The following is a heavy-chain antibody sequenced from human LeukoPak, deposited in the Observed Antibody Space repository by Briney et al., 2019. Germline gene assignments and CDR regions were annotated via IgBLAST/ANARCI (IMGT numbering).Heavy chain of an antibody. CDR2: ISGSGDST. D-gene: IGHD2-15*01. Sequence: PGGSLRLPCAASGFTFSNYAMSWVRQAPGKGLEKISSISGSGDSTFHADSVKGRLTISRDNSKNTLYLHMNSLRVEDTAVYYCAKYDLSSSWTRTGFEYWGQGTLVTVSS. J-gene: IGHJ4*02. V-gene: IGHV3-23*01. CDR3: AKYDLSSSWTRTGFEY. CDR1: GFTFSNYA.